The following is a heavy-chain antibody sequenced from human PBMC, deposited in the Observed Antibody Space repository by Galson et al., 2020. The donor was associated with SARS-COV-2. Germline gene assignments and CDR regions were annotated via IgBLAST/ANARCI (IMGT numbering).Heavy chain of an antibody. CDR2: IRSKANSYAT. CDR1: GFTFSGSA. J-gene: IGHJ6*02. Sequence: GGSLRLSCAASGFTFSGSAMHWVRQASGKGLEWVGRIRSKANSYATAYAASVKGRFTISRDDSKNTAYLQMNSLKTEDTAVYYCTRLSDIAAAGTVHYYYGMDVWGQGTTVTVSS. V-gene: IGHV3-73*01. D-gene: IGHD6-13*01. CDR3: TRLSDIAAAGTVHYYYGMDV.